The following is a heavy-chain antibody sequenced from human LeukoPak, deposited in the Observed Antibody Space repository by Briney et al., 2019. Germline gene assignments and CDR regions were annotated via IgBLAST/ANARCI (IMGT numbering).Heavy chain of an antibody. Sequence: PSETLSLTCSVSGGSISSYHWSWIRQPPGEGLEWIGYFYNSGSTNYNPSLKSRVTISVDTSKNQFSLKLDSVTAADTAVYYCARSPYNEFWSDYGRWFDPWGQGTLVTVSS. D-gene: IGHD3-3*01. CDR1: GGSISSYH. V-gene: IGHV4-59*01. CDR2: FYNSGST. CDR3: ARSPYNEFWSDYGRWFDP. J-gene: IGHJ5*02.